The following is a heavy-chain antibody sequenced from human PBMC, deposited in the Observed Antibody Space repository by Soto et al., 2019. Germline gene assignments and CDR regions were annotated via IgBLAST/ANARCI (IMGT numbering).Heavy chain of an antibody. V-gene: IGHV1-18*01. CDR1: GYTFTSYG. Sequence: QVQLVQSGAAVKKPGASVKVSCKASGYTFTSYGFSWVRQAPGQGLEWMGWISAYNGNTNYAQKLQCRVTMTTDTSTSTAYMELRSLRSDDTAVYYCASYHLNSYYYGMDVWGQGTTVTVSS. CDR3: ASYHLNSYYYGMDV. J-gene: IGHJ6*02. CDR2: ISAYNGNT.